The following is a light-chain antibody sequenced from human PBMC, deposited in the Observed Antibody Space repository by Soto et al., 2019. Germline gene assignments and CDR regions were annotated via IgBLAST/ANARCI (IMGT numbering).Light chain of an antibody. CDR1: SSDVGGYNY. Sequence: QAVVTQPRSVSGSPGQSVTISCTGTSSDVGGYNYVSWYQQHPGKAPKFMIYDVNKRPSGVPDRFSGSKSGNTASLTISGLQAEDEADYYCCSYAGSYTYVFGTGTKLTVL. CDR3: CSYAGSYTYV. V-gene: IGLV2-11*01. CDR2: DVN. J-gene: IGLJ1*01.